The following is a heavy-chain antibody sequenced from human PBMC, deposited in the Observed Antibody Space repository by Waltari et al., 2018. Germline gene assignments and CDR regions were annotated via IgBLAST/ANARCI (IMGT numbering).Heavy chain of an antibody. CDR1: GFTFDDYA. CDR3: ARDTPEGGSSWYSDYYYYYMDV. Sequence: EVQLVESGGGLVQPGRSLRLSCAASGFTFDDYAMHWVRQAPGKGLEWVSGISWNSGSIGYEDSVKGRFNIARDNAKNSLYLQMNSLRAEDTAVYYCARDTPEGGSSWYSDYYYYYMDVWGKGTTVTVSS. CDR2: ISWNSGSI. D-gene: IGHD6-13*01. V-gene: IGHV3-9*01. J-gene: IGHJ6*03.